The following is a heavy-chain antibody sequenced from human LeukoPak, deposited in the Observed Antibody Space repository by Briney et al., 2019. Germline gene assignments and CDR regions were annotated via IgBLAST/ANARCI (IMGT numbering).Heavy chain of an antibody. CDR2: MNPNSGNT. V-gene: IGHV1-8*01. J-gene: IGHJ4*02. CDR3: ARIRGSGSHYSFGY. Sequence: ASVKVSCKASGYTFTSYDTNWVRQATGQGLEWMGWMNPNSGNTGYAQKFQGRVTMTRNTSISTAYMELSSLRSEDTAVYYCARIRGSGSHYSFGYWGQGTLVTVSS. CDR1: GYTFTSYD. D-gene: IGHD3-10*01.